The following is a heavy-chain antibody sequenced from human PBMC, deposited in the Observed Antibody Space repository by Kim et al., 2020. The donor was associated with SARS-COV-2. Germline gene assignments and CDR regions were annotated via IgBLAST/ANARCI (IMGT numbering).Heavy chain of an antibody. CDR3: TGRPEKDNVQD. J-gene: IGHJ4*02. Sequence: GGSLRLSCAASGFTLSNFWMSWVRQAPGKGLEWVAIINNDGSEIHYGDSVKGRFTISRDNAKNSLYLQMNSLRAEDTAVYYCTGRPEKDNVQDWGQGTLVTVSS. V-gene: IGHV3-7*03. CDR2: INNDGSEI. D-gene: IGHD3-10*02. CDR1: GFTLSNFW.